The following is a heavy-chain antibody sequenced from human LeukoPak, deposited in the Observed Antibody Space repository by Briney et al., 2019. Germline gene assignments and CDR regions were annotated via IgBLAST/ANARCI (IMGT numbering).Heavy chain of an antibody. V-gene: IGHV3-66*01. Sequence: GGSLRLSCAASGFTVSSNYMSWVRQAPGKGLEWVSVIYSGGSTYYADSVKGRFTISRDNSKNTLYLQMNSLRAEDTAVYYFARVYCGGDCYKHFDYWGQGTLVTVSS. J-gene: IGHJ4*02. D-gene: IGHD2-21*02. CDR1: GFTVSSNY. CDR3: ARVYCGGDCYKHFDY. CDR2: IYSGGST.